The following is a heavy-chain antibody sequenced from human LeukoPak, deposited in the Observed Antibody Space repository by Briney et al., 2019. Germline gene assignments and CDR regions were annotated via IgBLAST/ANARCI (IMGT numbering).Heavy chain of an antibody. D-gene: IGHD2-2*03. V-gene: IGHV4-39*01. J-gene: IGHJ4*02. CDR3: ARLDIVVVPAAIDY. CDR2: IYYSGST. CDR1: GGSISSSSYY. Sequence: PSETLSLTCTVSGGSISSSSYYWGWIRQPPGKGLEWIGSIYYSGSTYYNPSLKSRVTISVDTSKNQFSLKLSSVTAADTAVYYSARLDIVVVPAAIDYWGQGTLVTVSS.